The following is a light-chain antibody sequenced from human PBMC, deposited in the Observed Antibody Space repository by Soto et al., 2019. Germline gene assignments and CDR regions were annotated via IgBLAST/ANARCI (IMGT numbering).Light chain of an antibody. V-gene: IGLV2-8*01. Sequence: QSVLTQPPSASGSPGQSVTISCTGTSSDVGGYNYVSWYQQHPGKAPKLMIYEVSKRPSGVPDRFSGSESGNTASLTVSGLQAEDEADYYCSSYVGSTKEVFGTGTKVTVL. CDR1: SSDVGGYNY. CDR2: EVS. CDR3: SSYVGSTKEV. J-gene: IGLJ1*01.